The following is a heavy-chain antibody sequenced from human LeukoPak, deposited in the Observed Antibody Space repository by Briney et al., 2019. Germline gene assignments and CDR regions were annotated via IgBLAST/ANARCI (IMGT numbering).Heavy chain of an antibody. Sequence: PGGSLRLSCAASGFTFSSYSMNWVRQAPGKGLEWVSSISGSSSYIYYADSVKGRFTISRDNSKNTLYLQMNSLRAEDTAVYYCAKLAAAGPLYYYYYMDVWGKGTTVTISS. CDR1: GFTFSSYS. CDR2: ISGSSSYI. D-gene: IGHD6-13*01. J-gene: IGHJ6*03. CDR3: AKLAAAGPLYYYYYMDV. V-gene: IGHV3-21*01.